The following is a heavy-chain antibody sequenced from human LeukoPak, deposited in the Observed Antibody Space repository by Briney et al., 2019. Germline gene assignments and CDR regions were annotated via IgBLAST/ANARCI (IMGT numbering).Heavy chain of an antibody. CDR2: INPNSGGA. D-gene: IGHD6-19*01. Sequence: GASVKVSCKASRYTFTDYYMHWVRQAPGQGLEWMGWINPNSGGANYAQKFQGRVTMTRDTSISTAYMDLSRLRSDDTAVYYCARGPPQYSSGWYLDYWGQGTLVTVSS. CDR3: ARGPPQYSSGWYLDY. J-gene: IGHJ4*02. CDR1: RYTFTDYY. V-gene: IGHV1-2*02.